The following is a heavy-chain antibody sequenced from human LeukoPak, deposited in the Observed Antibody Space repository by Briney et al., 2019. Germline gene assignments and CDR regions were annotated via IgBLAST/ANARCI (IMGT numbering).Heavy chain of an antibody. CDR2: INPSGGST. CDR1: GYSFTSYY. Sequence: ASVKVSCKASGYSFTSYYMHWVRQAPGQGLEWMGIINPSGGSTSYAQKFQGRVTITADESTSTAYMELSSLRSEDTAVYYCARDPRWRSIAAPYFQHWGQGTLVTVSS. CDR3: ARDPRWRSIAAPYFQH. V-gene: IGHV1-46*01. J-gene: IGHJ1*01. D-gene: IGHD6-6*01.